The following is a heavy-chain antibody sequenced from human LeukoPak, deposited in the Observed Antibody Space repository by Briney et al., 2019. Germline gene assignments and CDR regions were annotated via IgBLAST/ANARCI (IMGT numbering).Heavy chain of an antibody. CDR1: GFTFSSYW. Sequence: HPGGSLRLSCAASGFTFSSYWMSWVRQAPGKGLEWVAFIRYDGSNKYYADSVKGRFTISRDNSKNTLYLQMNSLRAGDTAVYYCAKPHFDDWGQGTLVTVSS. CDR2: IRYDGSNK. CDR3: AKPHFDD. V-gene: IGHV3-30*02. J-gene: IGHJ4*02.